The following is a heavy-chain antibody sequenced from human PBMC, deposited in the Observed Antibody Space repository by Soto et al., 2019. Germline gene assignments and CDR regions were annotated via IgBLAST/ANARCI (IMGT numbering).Heavy chain of an antibody. Sequence: SETLSLTCTVSGGSISSYYWSWIRQPPGKGLEWIGYIYYSGSTNYNPSLKSRVTISVDTSKNQFSLKLSSVTAADTAVYYCARSAIANYDILTGYYSPTSYFDYWG. D-gene: IGHD3-9*01. CDR1: GGSISSYY. CDR3: ARSAIANYDILTGYYSPTSYFDY. V-gene: IGHV4-59*01. J-gene: IGHJ4*01. CDR2: IYYSGST.